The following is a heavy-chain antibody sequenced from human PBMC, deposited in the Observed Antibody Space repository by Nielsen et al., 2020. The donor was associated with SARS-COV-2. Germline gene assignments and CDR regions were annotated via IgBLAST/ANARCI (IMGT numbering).Heavy chain of an antibody. Sequence: VRQAPGKGLVWVSRINSDGSSTSYADSVKGRFTISRDNSKNTLYLQMNSLRAEDTAVYYCARCSGSYYYGSGSYYNPLFHYYYGMDVWGQGTTVTVSS. CDR2: INSDGSST. D-gene: IGHD3-10*01. V-gene: IGHV3-74*01. CDR3: ARCSGSYYYGSGSYYNPLFHYYYGMDV. J-gene: IGHJ6*02.